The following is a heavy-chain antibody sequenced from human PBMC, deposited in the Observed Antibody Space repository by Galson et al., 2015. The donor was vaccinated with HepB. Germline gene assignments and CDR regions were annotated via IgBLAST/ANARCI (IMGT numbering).Heavy chain of an antibody. J-gene: IGHJ5*02. CDR3: ARSSRVCSSTSCYRADWFDP. V-gene: IGHV3-21*01. CDR1: GFTFSSYW. D-gene: IGHD2-2*02. CDR2: ISSSSSYI. Sequence: SLRLSCAASGFTFSSYWMHWVRQAPGKGLEWVSSISSSSSYIYYADSVKGRFTISRDNAKNSLYLQMNSLRAEDTAVYYCARSSRVCSSTSCYRADWFDPWGQGTLVTVSS.